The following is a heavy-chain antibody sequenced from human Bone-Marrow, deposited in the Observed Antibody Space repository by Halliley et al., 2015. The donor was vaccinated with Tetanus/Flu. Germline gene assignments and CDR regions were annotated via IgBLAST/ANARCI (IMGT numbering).Heavy chain of an antibody. Sequence: QLVQSGAEVKKPGTSVKVSCKASGYTFTSYGISWVRQVPGQGLQFMGWISVRNGDTEYAQKFQGRLTVTADTSTSTAYMELRSLRSDDTAVYYCARGQGYHWGQGTLVAVSS. CDR1: GYTFTSYG. J-gene: IGHJ4*02. D-gene: IGHD2-2*01. V-gene: IGHV1-18*01. CDR2: ISVRNGDT. CDR3: ARGQGYH.